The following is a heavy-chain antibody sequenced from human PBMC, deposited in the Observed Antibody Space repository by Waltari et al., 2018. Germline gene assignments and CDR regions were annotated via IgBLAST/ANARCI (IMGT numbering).Heavy chain of an antibody. V-gene: IGHV4-34*01. J-gene: IGHJ6*02. CDR2: LNHSEST. CDR1: GGSFSGYY. Sequence: QVQLQQWGAGLLKPSETLSLTCAVYGGSFSGYYWSWIRQPPGKGLEWIGELNHSESTNYNPSHKSRVTISEDTSKNQFSLKLSFVTAADTAVYYCASAPNLGITGTTRYYYYGMDVWGQGTTVTVSS. CDR3: ASAPNLGITGTTRYYYYGMDV. D-gene: IGHD1-7*01.